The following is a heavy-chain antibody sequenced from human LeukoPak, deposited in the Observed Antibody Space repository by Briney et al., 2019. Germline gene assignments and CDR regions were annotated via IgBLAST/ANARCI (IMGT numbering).Heavy chain of an antibody. CDR1: GDFITAYY. CDR3: ARGRDGYNP. D-gene: IGHD5-24*01. CDR2: VYYTGST. J-gene: IGHJ5*02. Sequence: SETLSLTCTVSGDFITAYYWSWIRQPPGKGLEWIGYVYYTGSTEYNPSLRSRVTISLDLSKHQFSLNLTSVTAADTAVYYCARGRDGYNPWGQGTLVTVSS. V-gene: IGHV4-59*01.